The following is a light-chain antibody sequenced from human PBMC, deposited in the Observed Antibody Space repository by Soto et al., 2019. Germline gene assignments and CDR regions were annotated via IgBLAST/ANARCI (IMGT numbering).Light chain of an antibody. Sequence: DIQLTQSHSFLSASVGDSVTITCRARQGISSYLAWYQQKPGKAPKLLLYAASTLHSGVPATFSGSGSGTEFTLTISSLQPEDFAADVYQQLNSYPPLFTFGPGTKVDIK. CDR3: QQLNSYPPLFT. CDR1: QGISSY. V-gene: IGKV1-9*01. CDR2: AAS. J-gene: IGKJ3*01.